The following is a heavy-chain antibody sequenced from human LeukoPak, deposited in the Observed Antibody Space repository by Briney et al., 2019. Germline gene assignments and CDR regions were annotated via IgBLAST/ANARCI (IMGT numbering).Heavy chain of an antibody. CDR1: GYTLTSYG. CDR2: ISAYNGNT. CDR3: ARDLGSGWSNWYFDL. Sequence: GASVKVSCKASGYTLTSYGISWVRQAPGQGLEWMGWISAYNGNTNYAQKLQGRVTMTTDTSTSTAYMELRSLRSDDTAVYYCARDLGSGWSNWYFDLWGRGTLVTVSS. D-gene: IGHD6-19*01. J-gene: IGHJ2*01. V-gene: IGHV1-18*01.